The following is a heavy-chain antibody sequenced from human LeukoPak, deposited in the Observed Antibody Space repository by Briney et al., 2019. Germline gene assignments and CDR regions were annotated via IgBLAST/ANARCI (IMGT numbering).Heavy chain of an antibody. CDR3: ARRAYGSGSEGFDY. CDR2: INHSGST. V-gene: IGHV4-34*01. J-gene: IGHJ4*02. CDR1: GGSFSGYY. D-gene: IGHD3-10*01. Sequence: PSETLSLTCAVYGGSFSGYYWSWIRQPPGKGLEWIGEINHSGSTNYNPSLKSRVTISVDTSKNQFSLKLSSVTAADTAVYYCARRAYGSGSEGFDYWGQGTLVTVSS.